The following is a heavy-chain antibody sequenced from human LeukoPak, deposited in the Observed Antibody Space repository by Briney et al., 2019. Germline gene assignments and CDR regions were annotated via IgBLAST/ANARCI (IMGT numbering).Heavy chain of an antibody. CDR3: ARWVLPTDVWSGYYGGIDAFDI. J-gene: IGHJ3*02. CDR1: GFTFSDYY. V-gene: IGHV3-11*01. D-gene: IGHD3-3*01. CDR2: ISSSGSTI. Sequence: GGSLRLSCAASGFTFSDYYMGWIRQAPGKGLEWVSYISSSGSTIYYADSVKGRFTISRDNAKNSLYLQMNSLRAEDTAVYYCARWVLPTDVWSGYYGGIDAFDIWGQGTMVTVSS.